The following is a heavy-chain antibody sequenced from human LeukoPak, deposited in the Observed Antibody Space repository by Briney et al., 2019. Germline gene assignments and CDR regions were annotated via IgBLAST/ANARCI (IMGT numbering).Heavy chain of an antibody. CDR1: GFTFSSYS. D-gene: IGHD6-19*01. J-gene: IGHJ4*02. CDR2: ISSSGSTI. Sequence: GGSLRLSCAASGFTFSSYSMNWVRQAPGKGLEWVSYISSSGSTIYYADSVKGRFTISRDNAKNSLYLQMNSLRAEDTAVYYCARADLSGWYDYWGQGTLVTVSS. V-gene: IGHV3-48*04. CDR3: ARADLSGWYDY.